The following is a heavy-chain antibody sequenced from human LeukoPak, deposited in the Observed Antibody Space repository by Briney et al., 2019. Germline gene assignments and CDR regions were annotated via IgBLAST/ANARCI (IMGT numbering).Heavy chain of an antibody. Sequence: GGSLRLSCAASGFTFSTFAMIWVRQPPGKGLEWVSSIFPSGGEIHYADSVRGRFTISRDNSKNTLYLQMNSLRAEDTAVYYCAKSAAEGIYYSYMDVWGKGTTVTISS. CDR2: IFPSGGEI. CDR1: GFTFSTFA. D-gene: IGHD3-10*01. J-gene: IGHJ6*03. V-gene: IGHV3-23*01. CDR3: AKSAAEGIYYSYMDV.